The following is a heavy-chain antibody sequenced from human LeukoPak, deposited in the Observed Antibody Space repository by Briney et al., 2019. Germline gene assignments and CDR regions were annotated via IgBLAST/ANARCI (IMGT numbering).Heavy chain of an antibody. V-gene: IGHV6-1*01. CDR2: TYYRSTWYN. J-gene: IGHJ5*02. CDR3: ARRLTQYDCFDP. D-gene: IGHD2-2*01. CDR1: GDSVSSNSVT. Sequence: SQTLSLTCAISGDSVSSNSVTWNWIRQSPSRGLEWLGRTYYRSTWYNDYAVSVRGRITVNPDTSKNQFSLYLNSVTPEDTAVYYCARRLTQYDCFDPWGQGILVTVSS.